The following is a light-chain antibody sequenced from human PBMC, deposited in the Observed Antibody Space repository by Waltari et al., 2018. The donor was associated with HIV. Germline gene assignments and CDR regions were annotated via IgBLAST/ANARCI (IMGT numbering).Light chain of an antibody. CDR2: KIS. CDR3: MQGSKWPFT. V-gene: IGKV2-30*01. J-gene: IGKJ3*01. CDR1: QSLVFSDGNTY. Sequence: LMTQSPLSLPVTLGQSASISCRSNQSLVFSDGNTYLNWFHQRPGQSPRRLIYKISNRDSGGPDRFSGSGSGTDFTLTITRVEAEDVGIYYCMQGSKWPFTFGPGTRVDF.